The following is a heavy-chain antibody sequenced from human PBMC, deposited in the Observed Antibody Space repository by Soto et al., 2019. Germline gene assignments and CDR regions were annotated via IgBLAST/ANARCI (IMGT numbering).Heavy chain of an antibody. D-gene: IGHD2-2*01. Sequence: VQLVQSGAEVKKPGASVTVSCKASGYTFTSYGISWVRQAPGQGLEWMGCISDYNGNTNYAQKLQGRVTMTTDTSTSTDYMELRSLRSNNTAVYYCATDGPRRPYCIINSCYPYYCYGMDVWGQGTTVTVSS. V-gene: IGHV1-18*04. J-gene: IGHJ6*02. CDR3: ATDGPRRPYCIINSCYPYYCYGMDV. CDR2: ISDYNGNT. CDR1: GYTFTSYG.